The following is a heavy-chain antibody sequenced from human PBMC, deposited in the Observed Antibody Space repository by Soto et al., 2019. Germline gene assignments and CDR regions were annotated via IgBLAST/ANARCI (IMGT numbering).Heavy chain of an antibody. V-gene: IGHV3-11*01. CDR3: ARHRYYEGSVPGYGMDV. CDR2: ISNGGSFI. CDR1: GFTFSDYY. D-gene: IGHD3-16*01. J-gene: IGHJ6*02. Sequence: GGSLSLSCAASGFTFSDYYMSWIRQAPGKGLEYISYISNGGSFIYYADSVKGRFTISRDTAKTSLYLQMNSLRAEDTALYYCARHRYYEGSVPGYGMDVWGQGTTVTVSS.